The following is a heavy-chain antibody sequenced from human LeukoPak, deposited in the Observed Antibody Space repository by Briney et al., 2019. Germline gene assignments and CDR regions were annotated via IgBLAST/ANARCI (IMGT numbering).Heavy chain of an antibody. V-gene: IGHV3-21*01. Sequence: GGSLRLSCAASGFTFSSYSMNWVRQAPGKGLEWVSSITSSGRYIYYADSVKGRFTISRDNSENSLYLQMDSLTAEDTAVYYCAELGITMIGGVWGKGTTVTVSS. CDR2: ITSSGRYI. D-gene: IGHD3-10*02. J-gene: IGHJ6*04. CDR3: AELGITMIGGV. CDR1: GFTFSSYS.